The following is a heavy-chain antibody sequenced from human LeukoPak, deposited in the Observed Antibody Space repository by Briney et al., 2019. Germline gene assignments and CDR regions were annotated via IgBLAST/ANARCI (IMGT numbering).Heavy chain of an antibody. J-gene: IGHJ4*02. CDR3: GRSRAGSYFDY. D-gene: IGHD1-26*01. V-gene: IGHV3-48*01. CDR1: GFTFSSYS. CDR2: ISSSSSTI. Sequence: HPGGSLRLPCAASGFTFSSYSMNWVRQAPGKGLEWVSYISSSSSTIYYADSVKGRFTISRDNAKNSLYLQMNSLRAEDTAVYYFGRSRAGSYFDYWGQGTLVTVSS.